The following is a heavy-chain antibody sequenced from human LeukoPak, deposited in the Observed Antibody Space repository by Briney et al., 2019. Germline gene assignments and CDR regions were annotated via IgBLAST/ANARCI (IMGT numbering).Heavy chain of an antibody. Sequence: AEGSLRLSCAASGFTFNNAWMTWVRQAPGKGLEWVGRIKSKAHGGTTDHAAPVKGRFTISRDDSKNTLYLQMNSLKIGDTAVYYCTTGPPNCSGDCSTHYWGQGTLVTVSS. CDR2: IKSKAHGGTT. CDR1: GFTFNNAW. J-gene: IGHJ4*02. D-gene: IGHD2-21*02. V-gene: IGHV3-15*01. CDR3: TTGPPNCSGDCSTHY.